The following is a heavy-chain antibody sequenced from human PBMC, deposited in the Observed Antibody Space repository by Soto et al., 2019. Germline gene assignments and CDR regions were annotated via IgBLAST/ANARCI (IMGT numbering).Heavy chain of an antibody. J-gene: IGHJ4*02. V-gene: IGHV3-21*01. D-gene: IGHD3-10*01. Sequence: GGSLRLSCAASGFTFSSYSMNWVRQAPGKGLEWVSSISSSSSYIYYADSVKGRFTISRDNAKNSLYLQMNSLRAEDTAVYYCARDLMVRGVIIQYYFDYWGQGTLVTVSS. CDR3: ARDLMVRGVIIQYYFDY. CDR1: GFTFSSYS. CDR2: ISSSSSYI.